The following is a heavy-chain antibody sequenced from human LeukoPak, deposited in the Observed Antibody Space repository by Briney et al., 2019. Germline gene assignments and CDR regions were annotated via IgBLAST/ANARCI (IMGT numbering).Heavy chain of an antibody. D-gene: IGHD3-16*02. J-gene: IGHJ3*02. CDR1: GFTFSSYW. CDR3: ARDHCDYIWGSYRFSCAFDI. V-gene: IGHV3-7*01. Sequence: PGGSLRLSCAAAGFTFSSYWMSWVRQAPGKGLEWVANIKQDGSDTYYVDSVKGRFTISRDNAKNSLYLQMNSLRAEDTAVYYCARDHCDYIWGSYRFSCAFDIWGQGTMVTVSS. CDR2: IKQDGSDT.